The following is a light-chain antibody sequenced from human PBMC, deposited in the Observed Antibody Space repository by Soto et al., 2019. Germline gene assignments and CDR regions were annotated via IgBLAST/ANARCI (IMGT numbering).Light chain of an antibody. J-gene: IGLJ2*01. V-gene: IGLV2-14*01. Sequence: QSALTQPASVSGSPGQSITISCTGTSSDIGGYNYVSWYQHHPGKAPKLMIYEVSNRPSGVSNRFSGSKSGNTAFLTISGLQAEDEADYHCSSYTIRTTFVIFGGGTKLTVL. CDR2: EVS. CDR3: SSYTIRTTFVI. CDR1: SSDIGGYNY.